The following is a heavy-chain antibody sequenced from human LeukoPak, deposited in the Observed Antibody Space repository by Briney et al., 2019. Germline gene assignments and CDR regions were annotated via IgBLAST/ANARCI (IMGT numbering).Heavy chain of an antibody. V-gene: IGHV3-23*01. CDR2: ISGSGTST. D-gene: IGHD6-19*01. CDR1: GFTFSSHP. Sequence: QAGGSLRLSCEASGFTFSSHPMTWDRQAPGKGREWVSSISGSGTSTDYADSVKGRFTISRDNSKNTLYLQMYSLRAEDAAVYYCSHMVGYSSDWPRFDFWGQGTLVTVSS. CDR3: SHMVGYSSDWPRFDF. J-gene: IGHJ4*02.